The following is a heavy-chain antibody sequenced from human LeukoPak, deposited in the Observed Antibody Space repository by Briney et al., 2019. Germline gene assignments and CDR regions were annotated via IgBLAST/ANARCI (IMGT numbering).Heavy chain of an antibody. Sequence: GGSLRLSCAASGFTFSSYSMNWVRQAPGKGLEWVSSIRSSSSYIYYADSVKGRFTISRDNSKNTLYLQMNSLRAEDTAVYYCAKDFRYYYDSSGYDWGYWGQGTLVTVSS. D-gene: IGHD3-22*01. CDR1: GFTFSSYS. J-gene: IGHJ4*02. V-gene: IGHV3-21*01. CDR3: AKDFRYYYDSSGYDWGY. CDR2: IRSSSSYI.